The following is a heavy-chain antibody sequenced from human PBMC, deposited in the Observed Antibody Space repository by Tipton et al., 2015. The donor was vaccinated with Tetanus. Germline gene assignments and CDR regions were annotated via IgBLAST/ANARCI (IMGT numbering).Heavy chain of an antibody. Sequence: LRLSCAVYGGSFSGYYWSWIRQPPGKGLEWIGEIHPSGSINYNPSLKSRVTILVDTSENQFSLKLSSVTAADTAVYYCAKGAARYYYDLSLPTWGQGTLVTVSS. D-gene: IGHD3-22*01. J-gene: IGHJ5*02. V-gene: IGHV4-34*01. CDR1: GGSFSGYY. CDR2: IHPSGSI. CDR3: AKGAARYYYDLSLPT.